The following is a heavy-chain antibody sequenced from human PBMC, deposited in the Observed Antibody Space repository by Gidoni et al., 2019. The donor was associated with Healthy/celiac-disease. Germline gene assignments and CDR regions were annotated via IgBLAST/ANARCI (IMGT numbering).Heavy chain of an antibody. CDR1: GFPFSSYA. V-gene: IGHV3-23*01. J-gene: IGHJ4*02. CDR2: ISGSGGST. Sequence: EVQLLESGGGLVQPGGSLRLSCAASGFPFSSYALSWVRQAPGKGLEWVSAISGSGGSTYYADSVKGRFTISRDNSKNTLYLQMNSLRAEDTAVYYCAKDQPRITMVRGVIPSHYWGQGTLVTVSS. D-gene: IGHD3-10*01. CDR3: AKDQPRITMVRGVIPSHY.